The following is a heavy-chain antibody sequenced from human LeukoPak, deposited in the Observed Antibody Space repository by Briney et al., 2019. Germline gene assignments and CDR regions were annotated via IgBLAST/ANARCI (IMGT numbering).Heavy chain of an antibody. CDR3: AKEAGYSGYDFPDF. CDR2: ISGSAYST. D-gene: IGHD5-12*01. Sequence: PGGSLRLSCAASGFTFSSYAMSWVRQAPGKGLEWVSAISGSAYSTYYAGSVKGRFTISRDNSKNTLYLQMNSLRAEDTAVYYCAKEAGYSGYDFPDFWGQGTLVTVSS. CDR1: GFTFSSYA. J-gene: IGHJ4*02. V-gene: IGHV3-23*01.